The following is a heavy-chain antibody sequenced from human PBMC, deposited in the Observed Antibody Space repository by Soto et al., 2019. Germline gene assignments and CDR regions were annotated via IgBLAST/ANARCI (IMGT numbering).Heavy chain of an antibody. CDR1: GGSFSGYY. CDR3: ARDNYGDYLLGY. CDR2: INHSGST. J-gene: IGHJ4*02. Sequence: QVQLQQWGAGLLKPSETLSLTCAVYGGSFSGYYWSWIRQPPGKGLEWIGEINHSGSTNYNPSLKSRVTISVDTSKNQFSLKLSSVTAEDTAVYYCARDNYGDYLLGYWGQGTLVTVSS. V-gene: IGHV4-34*01. D-gene: IGHD4-17*01.